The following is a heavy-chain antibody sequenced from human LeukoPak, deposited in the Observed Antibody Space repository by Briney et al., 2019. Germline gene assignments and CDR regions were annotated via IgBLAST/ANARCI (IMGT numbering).Heavy chain of an antibody. V-gene: IGHV3-48*01. CDR1: GFTFSNYG. D-gene: IGHD5-18*01. Sequence: GGSLRLSCAASGFTFSNYGMDWVRQAPGKGLEWVSYIRSNSSTINYADSVKGRFDISRDNSKNSLYLQMNSLRAEDTAVYYCARGGYSLPDYWGQGALVTVSS. CDR3: ARGGYSLPDY. CDR2: IRSNSSTI. J-gene: IGHJ4*02.